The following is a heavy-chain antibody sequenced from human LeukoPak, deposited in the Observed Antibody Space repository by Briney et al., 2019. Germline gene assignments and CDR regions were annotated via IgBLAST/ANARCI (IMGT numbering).Heavy chain of an antibody. CDR1: GGSISRYY. J-gene: IGHJ4*02. V-gene: IGHV4-4*07. Sequence: SETLSLTCTVPGGSISRYYWSWIRQPAGKGLEWIGRIYTSGSTNYNPSLKSRVTMSVDTSKNQFSLKLSSVTASDTAVYYCARSSDFWSGYYPFDYCGQGSLVTVSS. CDR3: ARSSDFWSGYYPFDY. CDR2: IYTSGST. D-gene: IGHD3-3*01.